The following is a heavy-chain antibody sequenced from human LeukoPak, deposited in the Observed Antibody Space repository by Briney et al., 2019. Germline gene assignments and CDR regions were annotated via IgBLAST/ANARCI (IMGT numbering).Heavy chain of an antibody. CDR3: ARQVIFGVVTNDY. D-gene: IGHD3-3*01. CDR1: GFTFSSYS. Sequence: GGSLRLSCAASGFTFSSYSMNWVRQAPGKGLEWVSSISSSSSYIYYADSVKGRFTISRDNAKNSLYLQMNSLRAEDTAVYYCARQVIFGVVTNDYWGQGTLVTVSS. CDR2: ISSSSSYI. V-gene: IGHV3-21*01. J-gene: IGHJ4*02.